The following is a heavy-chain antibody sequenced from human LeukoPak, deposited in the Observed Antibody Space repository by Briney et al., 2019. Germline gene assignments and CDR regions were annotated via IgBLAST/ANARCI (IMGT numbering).Heavy chain of an antibody. D-gene: IGHD3-22*01. Sequence: ASVKVSCKASGYTFTGYYMHWVRQAPGQGLEWMGRIIPIFGTANYAQKFQGRVTITTDESTSTAYMELSSLRSEDTAVYYCARAGATYYYDSSGYGGYAFDIWGQGTMVTVSS. J-gene: IGHJ3*02. CDR1: GYTFTGYY. CDR3: ARAGATYYYDSSGYGGYAFDI. V-gene: IGHV1-69*05. CDR2: IIPIFGTA.